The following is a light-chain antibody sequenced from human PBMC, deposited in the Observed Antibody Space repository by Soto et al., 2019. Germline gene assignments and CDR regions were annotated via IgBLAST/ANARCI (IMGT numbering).Light chain of an antibody. J-gene: IGKJ5*01. Sequence: EIVLTQSPASLSLSPGEGATLSCRASQSVSTYLAWFQQKFGQLPRLLIYDASKRATGIPARFSGSGSGTDFTLTINSLDPDDFAVYYCQQRSDWPITFGQGTRLEI. V-gene: IGKV3-11*01. CDR1: QSVSTY. CDR2: DAS. CDR3: QQRSDWPIT.